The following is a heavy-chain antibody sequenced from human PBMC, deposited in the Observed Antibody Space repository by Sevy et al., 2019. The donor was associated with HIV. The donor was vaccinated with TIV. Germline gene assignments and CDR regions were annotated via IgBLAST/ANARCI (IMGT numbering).Heavy chain of an antibody. D-gene: IGHD1-1*01. V-gene: IGHV1-2*02. CDR3: VSGGTIVQGLRRPFDP. CDR1: ESTFTAYY. J-gene: IGHJ5*02. Sequence: ASVKVSCKASESTFTAYYMHWVRQAPGQGLEWMGWINPNSGVTKYAQKFQDRVTVTRDTSISTVHMELSRLTADDTDLYYCVSGGTIVQGLRRPFDPWGQGTLVTVSS. CDR2: INPNSGVT.